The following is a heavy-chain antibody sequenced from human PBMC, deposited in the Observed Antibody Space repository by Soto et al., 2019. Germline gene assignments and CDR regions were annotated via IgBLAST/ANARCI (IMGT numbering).Heavy chain of an antibody. CDR3: AKGKNYYGAGRSWFDP. V-gene: IGHV3-23*01. D-gene: IGHD3-10*01. J-gene: IGHJ5*02. Sequence: GWSLRLSCAASGFTFSSYAMSWVRQAPGKGLEWVSCISGSGGSTYYADSVKGRFTISRDNSKNTLYLQMNSLRAEDTAVYYCAKGKNYYGAGRSWFDPWGQGTLVIVSS. CDR2: ISGSGGST. CDR1: GFTFSSYA.